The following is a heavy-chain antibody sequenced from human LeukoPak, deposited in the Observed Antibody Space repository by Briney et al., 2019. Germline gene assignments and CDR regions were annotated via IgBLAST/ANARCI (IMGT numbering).Heavy chain of an antibody. Sequence: GGSLRLSCAASGFTFSYYGMHWVRQAPGKGLEWMSFIRYDGSDEYYADSVKGRFTISRDNSKNTLDLQMNSLRAEDTAVYYCAKDSARYDILTGYYRARNPDYWGQGTLVTVSS. V-gene: IGHV3-30*02. D-gene: IGHD3-9*01. CDR3: AKDSARYDILTGYYRARNPDY. CDR1: GFTFSYYG. J-gene: IGHJ4*02. CDR2: IRYDGSDE.